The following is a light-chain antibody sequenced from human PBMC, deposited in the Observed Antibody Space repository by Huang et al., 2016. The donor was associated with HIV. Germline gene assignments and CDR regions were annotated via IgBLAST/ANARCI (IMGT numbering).Light chain of an antibody. J-gene: IGKJ2*01. Sequence: DIVMTQSPLSLHVTPGEPAAISCRSSQSLLHSNGYNYLDWYLQKPGQSPQLVIYLGSNRASGVPDRFIGSGAGTNFTLKISRVEAEDVGVYYCMQALQTPRTFGQGTKLEIK. V-gene: IGKV2-28*01. CDR2: LGS. CDR3: MQALQTPRT. CDR1: QSLLHSNGYNY.